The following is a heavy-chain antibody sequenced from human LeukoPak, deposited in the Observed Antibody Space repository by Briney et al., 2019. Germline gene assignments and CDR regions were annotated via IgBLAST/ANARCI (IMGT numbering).Heavy chain of an antibody. CDR2: IKQDGSEK. V-gene: IGHV3-7*01. CDR3: AKDSLLTVVSPVAAC. Sequence: PGRCLRLSCAASGFTFSTYWMSWVRQAPGKGLEGVANIKQDGSEKYYVDSVKGRFAISRDNAKNSLFLQMNALSVADTAVYYCAKDSLLTVVSPVAACGGQGMQVTVSS. D-gene: IGHD4-23*01. J-gene: IGHJ4*02. CDR1: GFTFSTYW.